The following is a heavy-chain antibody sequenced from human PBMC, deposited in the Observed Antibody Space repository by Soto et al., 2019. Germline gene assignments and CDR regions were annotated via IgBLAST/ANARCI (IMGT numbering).Heavy chain of an antibody. Sequence: QVQLVQSGAEVKKPGASVKVSCKVSGYTLTELSMHWVRQAPGKGLEWMGGFDPEDGETIYAQKFQGRVTMTEDTSTDKAYMELRSLRYEDTAVYYCATDTSIAARPDYYYGMDVWGQGTTVTVSS. CDR3: ATDTSIAARPDYYYGMDV. J-gene: IGHJ6*02. CDR1: GYTLTELS. CDR2: FDPEDGET. D-gene: IGHD6-6*01. V-gene: IGHV1-24*01.